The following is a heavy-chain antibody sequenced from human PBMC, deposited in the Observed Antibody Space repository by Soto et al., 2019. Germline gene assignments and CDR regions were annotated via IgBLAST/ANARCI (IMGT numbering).Heavy chain of an antibody. J-gene: IGHJ5*02. V-gene: IGHV4-30-2*01. D-gene: IGHD1-1*01. CDR3: ASYQLAGNWFDP. Sequence: QLQLQESGSGLVRPSQTLSLTCAVSGGSISSGGYSWNWIRQPPGKGLEWIGYIYHSGSTLYNPYLKSRVTISVDKSKNHFSLKLTAVTAADTAVYYCASYQLAGNWFDPWGQGTLVTVSS. CDR1: GGSISSGGYS. CDR2: IYHSGST.